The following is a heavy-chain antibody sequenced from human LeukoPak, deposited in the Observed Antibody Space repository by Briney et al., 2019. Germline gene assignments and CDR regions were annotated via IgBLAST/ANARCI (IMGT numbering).Heavy chain of an antibody. CDR3: ARHSQPFSGHTWFDP. CDR1: GGSISSYY. CDR2: VYYIGST. V-gene: IGHV4-59*08. J-gene: IGHJ5*02. D-gene: IGHD2-15*01. Sequence: SETLSLTCTVSGGSISSYYWSWIRQPPGKGLEWIGYVYYIGSTNYDPSLNSRVTVSIDTSKNQFSLRLSSVTAADTAVYYCARHSQPFSGHTWFDPWGQGTLVTVSS.